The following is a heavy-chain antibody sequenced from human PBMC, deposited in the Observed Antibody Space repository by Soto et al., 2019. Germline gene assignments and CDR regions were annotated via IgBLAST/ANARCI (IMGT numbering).Heavy chain of an antibody. J-gene: IGHJ6*02. Sequence: QVQLVESGGGLVKPGGSLRLSCAASGFTFSDYYMNWIRQAPGKGLEWVSYITSSGRTTYYAYSVKGRFTISRDNAKNWLYLQMISLRAEDTDVYYCSIDLGLGHEYSSSPMSYYGMDVWGQGTKVIVSS. CDR3: SIDLGLGHEYSSSPMSYYGMDV. V-gene: IGHV3-11*01. CDR1: GFTFSDYY. CDR2: ITSSGRTT. D-gene: IGHD6-6*01.